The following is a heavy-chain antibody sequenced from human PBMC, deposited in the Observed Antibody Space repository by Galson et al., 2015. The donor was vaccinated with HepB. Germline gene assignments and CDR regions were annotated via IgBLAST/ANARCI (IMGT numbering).Heavy chain of an antibody. CDR2: ISSSSSYI. V-gene: IGHV3-21*01. Sequence: SLRLSCAASGFTFSSYSMNWVRQAPGKGLEWVSSISSSSSYIHYADSVKGRFTISRDNAKNSLYLQMNSLRAEDTAVYYCARANLYGDYGDYWGQGTLVTVSS. CDR1: GFTFSSYS. J-gene: IGHJ4*02. CDR3: ARANLYGDYGDY. D-gene: IGHD4-17*01.